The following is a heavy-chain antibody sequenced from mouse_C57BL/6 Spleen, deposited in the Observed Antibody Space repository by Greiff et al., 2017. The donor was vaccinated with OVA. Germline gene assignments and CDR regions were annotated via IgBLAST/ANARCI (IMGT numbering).Heavy chain of an antibody. CDR2: ISDGGSYT. CDR3: ARGLLRSFDY. CDR1: GFTFSSYS. V-gene: IGHV5-4*03. J-gene: IGHJ2*01. Sequence: EVKLVESGGGLVKPGGSLKLSCAASGFTFSSYSMSWVRQTPEQRLEWVATISDGGSYTYYPDNVKGRFTISRDNAKNKLYLQMSHLKSEDTAMYYCARGLLRSFDYWGQGTTLTVSS. D-gene: IGHD1-1*01.